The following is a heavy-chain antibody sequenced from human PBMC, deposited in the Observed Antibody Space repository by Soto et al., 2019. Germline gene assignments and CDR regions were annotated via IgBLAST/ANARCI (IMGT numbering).Heavy chain of an antibody. CDR1: GFTFSSYA. CDR3: ARAGCDGGSCYTLVGLRYGMDV. Sequence: QVRLVESGGDVVQPGRSLRLSCAASGFTFSSYAMYWVRQAPGKGLEWVAVISYDGNNKYYADSVKGRFTISRDNSKNTLYLQMNSLRAEDTAVYYCARAGCDGGSCYTLVGLRYGMDVWGQGTTVTVSS. CDR2: ISYDGNNK. D-gene: IGHD2-15*01. J-gene: IGHJ6*02. V-gene: IGHV3-30-3*01.